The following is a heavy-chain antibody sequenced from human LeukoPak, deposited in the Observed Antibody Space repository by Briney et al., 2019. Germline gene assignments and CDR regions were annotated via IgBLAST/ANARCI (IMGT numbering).Heavy chain of an antibody. CDR3: ARGVGHTIVVVPAAIHY. D-gene: IGHD2-2*02. CDR2: INPSGGGT. J-gene: IGHJ4*02. Sequence: ASVKVSCRASGYTFTRNYMHWVRQAPGQGPEGMGIINPSGGGTKYAEKFQGRVTMTRDTSIRNDYMELSRLRSDDTAVYYCARGVGHTIVVVPAAIHYWGQGTLVTVSS. CDR1: GYTFTRNY. V-gene: IGHV1-46*01.